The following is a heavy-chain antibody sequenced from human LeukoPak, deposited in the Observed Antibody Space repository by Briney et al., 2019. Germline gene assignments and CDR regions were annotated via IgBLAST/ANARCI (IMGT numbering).Heavy chain of an antibody. Sequence: PSETLSLTCAVYGGSFSGYYWSWIRRPPGKGLEWIGEINHSGSTNYNPSLKSRVTISVDTSKNQFSLKLSSVTAADTAVYYCARGGEGFDYWGQGTLVTVSS. D-gene: IGHD3-16*01. CDR2: INHSGST. CDR1: GGSFSGYY. V-gene: IGHV4-34*01. CDR3: ARGGEGFDY. J-gene: IGHJ4*02.